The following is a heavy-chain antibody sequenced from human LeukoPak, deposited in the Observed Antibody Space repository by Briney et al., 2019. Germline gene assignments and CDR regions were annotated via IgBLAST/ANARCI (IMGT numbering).Heavy chain of an antibody. CDR1: GGSITSPENY. CDR2: IYYSGDT. D-gene: IGHD3-10*02. J-gene: IGHJ4*02. Sequence: NPSETLSLPCTVSGGSITSPENYWGWVRQPPGKGLEWIGNIYYSGDTYNSSLRSRVTLSVDTSQNHFSLRLTSMTAADTAVYYCASIFYYSVPFWGQGALVIVSS. CDR3: ASIFYYSVPF. V-gene: IGHV4-39*02.